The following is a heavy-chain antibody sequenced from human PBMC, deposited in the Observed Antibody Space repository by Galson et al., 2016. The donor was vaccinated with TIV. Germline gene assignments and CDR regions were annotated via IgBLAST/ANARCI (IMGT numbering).Heavy chain of an antibody. CDR3: TKDINYDSSGYPYYMDV. Sequence: SLRLSCAASGFTFDDYAMHWVRQAPGKGLEWVSGISWNSGNIDYADYVKGRFTISRDNAKNSLSLQMNSLRAEDTALYYCTKDINYDSSGYPYYMDVWGNGTTVTVSS. CDR2: ISWNSGNI. CDR1: GFTFDDYA. D-gene: IGHD3-22*01. V-gene: IGHV3-9*01. J-gene: IGHJ6*03.